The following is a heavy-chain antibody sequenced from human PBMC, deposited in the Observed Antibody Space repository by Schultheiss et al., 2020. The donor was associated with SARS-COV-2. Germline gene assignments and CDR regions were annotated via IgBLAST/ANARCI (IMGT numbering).Heavy chain of an antibody. CDR1: GGSISSSSYY. CDR2: IYYSGST. V-gene: IGHV4-61*05. J-gene: IGHJ6*02. Sequence: SETLSLTCTVSGGSISSSSYYWGWIRQHPGKGLEWIGYIYYSGSTNYNPSLKSRVTISVDTSKNQFSLKLSSVTAADTAVYYCARAQYYYYGMDVWGQGTTVTVSS. CDR3: ARAQYYYYGMDV.